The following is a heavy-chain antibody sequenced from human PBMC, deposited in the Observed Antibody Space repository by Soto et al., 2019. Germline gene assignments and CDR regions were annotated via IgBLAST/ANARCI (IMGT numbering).Heavy chain of an antibody. CDR3: AKVHSGSYYYGMDV. V-gene: IGHV3-30*18. CDR2: ISYDGSNK. J-gene: IGHJ6*02. D-gene: IGHD1-26*01. CDR1: GFTFSSYG. Sequence: GGSLRLSCAASGFTFSSYGMHWVRQAPGKGLEWVAVISYDGSNKYYADSVKGRFTISRDNSKNTLYLQMNSLRAEDTAVYYCAKVHSGSYYYGMDVWGQGTTVTVSS.